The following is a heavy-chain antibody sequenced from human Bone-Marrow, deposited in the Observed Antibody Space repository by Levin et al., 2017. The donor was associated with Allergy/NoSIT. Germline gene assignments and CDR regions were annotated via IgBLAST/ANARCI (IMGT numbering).Heavy chain of an antibody. Sequence: GESLKISCAASGFIFSSQWMYWVRQDSGKGLVWVARISGDGSFISYADSVKGRFTISRDNAKNTLYLEMHSLRDDDMAVYYCVRGGWNSGGDAGGFWGQGALVAVSS. CDR1: GFIFSSQW. D-gene: IGHD2-21*02. J-gene: IGHJ4*02. CDR3: VRGGWNSGGDAGGF. V-gene: IGHV3-74*01. CDR2: ISGDGSFI.